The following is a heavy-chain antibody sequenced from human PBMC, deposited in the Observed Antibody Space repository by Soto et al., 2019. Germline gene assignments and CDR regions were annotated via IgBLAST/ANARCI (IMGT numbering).Heavy chain of an antibody. CDR3: AKDFDFDWLLLDY. J-gene: IGHJ4*02. Sequence: GESLKISYAASGFTFTSYLMSWVRKAPWRGLEWVANLKQDGSEKYYVDYGKGRFTISRDNAKNSLYLQMNSLRAEDTAVYYCAKDFDFDWLLLDYWGQGTLVTSPQ. V-gene: IGHV3-7*01. CDR1: GFTFTSYL. D-gene: IGHD3-9*01. CDR2: LKQDGSEK.